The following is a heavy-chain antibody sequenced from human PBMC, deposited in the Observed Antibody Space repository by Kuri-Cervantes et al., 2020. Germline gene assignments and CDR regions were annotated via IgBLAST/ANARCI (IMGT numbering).Heavy chain of an antibody. CDR1: GYTFTSYD. CDR2: MNPNSGNT. J-gene: IGHJ4*02. CDR3: AREDSSGWSAHFDY. V-gene: IGHV1-8*01. D-gene: IGHD6-19*01. Sequence: ASVKVSCKASGYTFTSYDINWVRQATGQGLEWMGWMNPNSGNTGYAQKFQGWVTMTRDTSISTAYMELSRLRFDDTAVYYCAREDSSGWSAHFDYWGQGTLVTVSS.